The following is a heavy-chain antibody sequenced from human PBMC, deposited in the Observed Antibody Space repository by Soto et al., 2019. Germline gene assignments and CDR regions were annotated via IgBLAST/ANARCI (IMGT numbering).Heavy chain of an antibody. J-gene: IGHJ4*02. D-gene: IGHD3-22*01. CDR2: ISYSGST. V-gene: IGHV4-59*08. Sequence: PQTLSLTCTDSGGTISTFDWNVFRQSPGKGLEWIGYISYSGSTNYNPSLKSRVTISVDTSKNQFSLKLSSVTAADTAVYYCARQDTSGYAFDYWGQGTLVTVS. CDR1: GGTISTFD. CDR3: ARQDTSGYAFDY.